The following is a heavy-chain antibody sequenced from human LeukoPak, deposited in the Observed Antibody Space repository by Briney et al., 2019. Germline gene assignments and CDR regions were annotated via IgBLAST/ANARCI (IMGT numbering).Heavy chain of an antibody. V-gene: IGHV1-46*01. CDR3: AREIGMGAFDYYYYGMDV. Sequence: ASVKVSCKASGYTFTSYYMHWVRLAPGQGLEWMGIINPSGGSTSYAQKFQGRVTMTRDTSTSTIYMELSSLRSEDTAVYYCAREIGMGAFDYYYYGMDVWGQGTTVTVSS. D-gene: IGHD3-16*01. CDR2: INPSGGST. J-gene: IGHJ6*02. CDR1: GYTFTSYY.